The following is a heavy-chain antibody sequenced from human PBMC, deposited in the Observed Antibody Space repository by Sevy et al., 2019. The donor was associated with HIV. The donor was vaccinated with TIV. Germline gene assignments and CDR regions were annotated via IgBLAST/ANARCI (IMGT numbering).Heavy chain of an antibody. D-gene: IGHD6-13*01. CDR2: ISGSGGST. J-gene: IGHJ6*02. V-gene: IGHV3-23*01. CDR1: GFTFSSYA. CDR3: AKRVVAAGTYYYYYYGMDV. Sequence: GGSLRLSCAASGFTFSSYAMSWVRQAPGKGLEWVSAISGSGGSTYYADSVKGRFTISRDNSKNTLYLQMNSLRAEDTAVYYCAKRVVAAGTYYYYYYGMDVWGQGTTVTVSS.